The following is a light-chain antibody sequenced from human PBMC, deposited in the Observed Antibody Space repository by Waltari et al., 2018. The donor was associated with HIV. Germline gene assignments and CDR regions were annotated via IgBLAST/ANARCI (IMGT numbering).Light chain of an antibody. CDR2: VAS. Sequence: DIQMTQSPSSVSASVGGRVTINCRASQAISTWLAWYQQRPGKAPKLLIYVASTLQSGVPSRFSGSGSGTDFTLTISSLQTEDFATYYCQQTHSFPWTFGQGTKVEIK. V-gene: IGKV1-12*01. CDR1: QAISTW. J-gene: IGKJ1*01. CDR3: QQTHSFPWT.